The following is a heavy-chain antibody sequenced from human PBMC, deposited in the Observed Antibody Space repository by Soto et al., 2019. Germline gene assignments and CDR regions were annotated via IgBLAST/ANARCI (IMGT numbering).Heavy chain of an antibody. D-gene: IGHD6-13*01. Sequence: QVQLVQSGAEVKKPGSSVKVSCKASGGTFSSYAISWVRQAPGQGLEWMGGIIPIFGTANYAQKFQGRVTITADESTSTGYMELRSVRSEDTAVYYCARDRNGGIAAYYGMDVWGQGTTVTVSS. V-gene: IGHV1-69*01. J-gene: IGHJ6*02. CDR3: ARDRNGGIAAYYGMDV. CDR1: GGTFSSYA. CDR2: IIPIFGTA.